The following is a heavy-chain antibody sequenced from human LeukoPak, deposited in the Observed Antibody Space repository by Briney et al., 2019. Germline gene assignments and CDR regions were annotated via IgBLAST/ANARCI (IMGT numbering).Heavy chain of an antibody. V-gene: IGHV1-18*01. CDR2: ISAYNGNT. Sequence: ASVKVSCKASGYTFTSYGISWVRQAPGQGLEWMGWISAYNGNTNYAQKLQGRVTMTTDTSTSTAYMELRSLRSDDTAVYYCARSPLGPRTGYYYMDVWGKGTTVTVSS. CDR3: ARSPLGPRTGYYYMDV. J-gene: IGHJ6*03. D-gene: IGHD1-14*01. CDR1: GYTFTSYG.